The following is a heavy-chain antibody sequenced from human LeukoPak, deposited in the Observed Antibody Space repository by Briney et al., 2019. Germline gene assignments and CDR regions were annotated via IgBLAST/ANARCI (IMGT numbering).Heavy chain of an antibody. CDR2: IYYSGST. CDR3: ARGTAMVRGVVGYYYGMYV. J-gene: IGHJ6*04. V-gene: IGHV4-59*01. CDR1: GGSISSYY. Sequence: SETLSLTCTVSGGSISSYYWSWIRQPPGKGLEWIGYIYYSGSTNYNPSLKSRVTISVDTSKNQFSLKLSSVTAADTAVYYCARGTAMVRGVVGYYYGMYVWGKGTTVTVSS. D-gene: IGHD3-10*01.